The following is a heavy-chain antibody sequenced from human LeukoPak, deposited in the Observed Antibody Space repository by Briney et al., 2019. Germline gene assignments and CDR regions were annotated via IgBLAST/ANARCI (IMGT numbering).Heavy chain of an antibody. J-gene: IGHJ6*02. CDR3: ARAMVRVYYYYYGMDV. D-gene: IGHD3-10*01. CDR1: GYTFTSYG. V-gene: IGHV1-18*01. Sequence: ASVKVSCKASGYTFTSYGISWERQAPGQGLEWMGWISAYNGNTNYAQKLQGRVTMTTDTSTSTAYMELRSLRSDDTAVYYCARAMVRVYYYYYGMDVWGQGTTVTVSS. CDR2: ISAYNGNT.